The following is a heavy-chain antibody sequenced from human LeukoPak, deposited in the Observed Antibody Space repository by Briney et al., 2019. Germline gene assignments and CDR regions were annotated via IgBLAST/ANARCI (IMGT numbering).Heavy chain of an antibody. D-gene: IGHD6-19*01. V-gene: IGHV1-24*01. CDR3: ATAGAGAVALDY. J-gene: IGHJ4*02. CDR2: FDPEDGET. CDR1: GCTLTELS. Sequence: ASVKVSCKVSGCTLTELSMHWVRQAPGKGLEWMGGFDPEDGETINAQKFQGRVTMTEDTSTDTAYMELSSLRSEDTAVYYCATAGAGAVALDYWGQGTLVTVSS.